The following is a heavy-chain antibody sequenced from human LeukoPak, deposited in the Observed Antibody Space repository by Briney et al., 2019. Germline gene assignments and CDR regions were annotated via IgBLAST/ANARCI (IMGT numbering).Heavy chain of an antibody. CDR1: GFTFSSYS. V-gene: IGHV3-21*01. D-gene: IGHD6-13*01. J-gene: IGHJ4*02. CDR2: ISSSSSYI. Sequence: GGSLRLSCAASGFTFSSYSMNWVRQAPGKGLEWVSSISSSSSYIYYADSVKGRFTISRDNAKNSLYLQMNRLRAEDRAVYYCARDGAEAGYFDYGGQETLVTAS. CDR3: ARDGAEAGYFDY.